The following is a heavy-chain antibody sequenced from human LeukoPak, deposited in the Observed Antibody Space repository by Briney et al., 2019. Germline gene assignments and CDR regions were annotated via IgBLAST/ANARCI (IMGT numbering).Heavy chain of an antibody. CDR3: AKGTIKGTPKYYFYN. V-gene: IGHV3-9*01. Sequence: GRSLRLSCAASGFTFDDYVMHWVRQAPGKGLEWVSGISWDSGSIGYADSMEGRFTISRDNAKNSLYLQMNSLRAEDTALYYCAKGTIKGTPKYYFYNWVQETLVTVSS. CDR2: ISWDSGSI. CDR1: GFTFDDYV. J-gene: IGHJ4*02. D-gene: IGHD5-24*01.